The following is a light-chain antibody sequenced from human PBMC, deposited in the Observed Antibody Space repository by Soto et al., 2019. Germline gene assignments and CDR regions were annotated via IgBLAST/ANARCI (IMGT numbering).Light chain of an antibody. CDR3: QQHDDLPYT. V-gene: IGKV1-33*01. CDR1: QDITNS. CDR2: DAS. J-gene: IGKJ2*01. Sequence: DIQWTQSPSSLSVSVGDRVAITCQASQDITNSLNWYQQKPGKAPNLLIYDASNLKEGVPSRFSGSGSGTHFTFIIASLQPVDLATYYCQQHDDLPYTFGQGTKLEIK.